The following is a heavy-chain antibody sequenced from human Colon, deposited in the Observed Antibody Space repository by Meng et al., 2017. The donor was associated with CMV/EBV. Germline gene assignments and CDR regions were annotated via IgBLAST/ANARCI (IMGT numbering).Heavy chain of an antibody. CDR1: GFSLNTYEVG. D-gene: IGHD2-2*01. CDR3: AHKSLPAAFFDY. Sequence: QITLKRVGPPLLKPNTTLQLTCTFSGFSLNTYEVGVGWFRQPPGKAPEWLALIYWDDDKRYRSSLGNRLTLTHDASKNQVVLTMTDMDPVDTATYYCAHKSLPAAFFDYWSQGTLVTVSS. V-gene: IGHV2-5*02. CDR2: IYWDDDK. J-gene: IGHJ4*02.